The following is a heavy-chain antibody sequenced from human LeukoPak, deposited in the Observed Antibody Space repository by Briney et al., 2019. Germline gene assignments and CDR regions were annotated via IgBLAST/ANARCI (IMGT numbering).Heavy chain of an antibody. V-gene: IGHV3-30*04. J-gene: IGHJ6*02. CDR2: ISYDGSNK. CDR3: ARDYGSGSYWSPYYYGMDV. Sequence: GGSLRLSCAASGLTFSSYAMHWVRQAPGKGLEWVAVISYDGSNKYYADSVKGRFTISRDNSKNTLYLQMNSLRAEDTAVYYCARDYGSGSYWSPYYYGMDVWGQGTTVTVSS. CDR1: GLTFSSYA. D-gene: IGHD3-10*01.